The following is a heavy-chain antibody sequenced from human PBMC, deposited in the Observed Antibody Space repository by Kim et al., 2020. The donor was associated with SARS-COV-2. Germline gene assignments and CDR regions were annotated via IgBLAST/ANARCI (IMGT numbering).Heavy chain of an antibody. CDR2: IFGSGSGT. CDR3: ARHLHNTTVTFYWYCDL. J-gene: IGHJ2*01. Sequence: GGSLRLSCAASGFTFGNSAMSWVRQAPGKGLEWVSGIFGSGSGTYYADSVKGRFTIYRDNSQSTLFLQMDNLRAEDTAVYYCARHLHNTTVTFYWYCDLWGRGALVSVSP. CDR1: GFTFGNSA. V-gene: IGHV3-23*01. D-gene: IGHD1-20*01.